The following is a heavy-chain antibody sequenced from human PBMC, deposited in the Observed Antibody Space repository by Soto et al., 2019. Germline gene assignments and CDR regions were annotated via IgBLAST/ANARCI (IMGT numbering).Heavy chain of an antibody. Sequence: QVQLVQSGAEVKKPGASVKVSCKASGYTFTSYDINWVRQATGQGLEWMGWMSPNSGNSGYAQKFAGRITMTRNTSISTAYMELSSLRSEDTAVYYCARGMTYSSSSGVFDYWGQGTLVTVSS. V-gene: IGHV1-8*01. CDR3: ARGMTYSSSSGVFDY. CDR1: GYTFTSYD. D-gene: IGHD6-6*01. J-gene: IGHJ4*02. CDR2: MSPNSGNS.